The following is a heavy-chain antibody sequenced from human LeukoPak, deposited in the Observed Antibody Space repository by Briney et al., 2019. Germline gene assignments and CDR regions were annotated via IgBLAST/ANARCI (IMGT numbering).Heavy chain of an antibody. CDR1: GVSISSSNSY. CDR2: IYYSGST. D-gene: IGHD3-22*01. CDR3: ARAKEYYDSSGLFDY. Sequence: SETLSLTCTVSGVSISSSNSYWGWIRQPPGKGLEWIGSIYYSGSTYYNPSLKSRVTISVDTSKNQFSLKLSSVTAADTAVYYCARAKEYYDSSGLFDYWGQGTLVTVSS. J-gene: IGHJ4*02. V-gene: IGHV4-39*07.